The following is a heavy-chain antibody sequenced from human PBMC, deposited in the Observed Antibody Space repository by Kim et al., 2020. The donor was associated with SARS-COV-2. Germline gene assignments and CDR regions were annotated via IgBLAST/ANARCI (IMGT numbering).Heavy chain of an antibody. CDR3: AKDRAAAAGTGQFDY. J-gene: IGHJ4*02. V-gene: IGHV3-23*01. Sequence: GGSLRLSCAASGFTFSSYAMTWVRQAPGKGLEWVSAISGSGYNTYYADSVRDRFTISRDSSQNTVFLQVTSLRDDDTAVYYCAKDRAAAAGTGQFDYWGQGTLVTVSS. CDR2: ISGSGYNT. CDR1: GFTFSSYA. D-gene: IGHD6-13*01.